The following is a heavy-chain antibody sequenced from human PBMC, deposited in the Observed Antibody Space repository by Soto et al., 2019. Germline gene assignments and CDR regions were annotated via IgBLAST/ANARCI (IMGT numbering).Heavy chain of an antibody. Sequence: PGGSLRLSCAASGFTFSNAWMSWVRQAPGKGLEWVGRIKSKTDGGTTDYAAPVKGRFTISRDDSKNTLYLQMNSLKTEGTAVYYCTTAGYYDSSGHYSPFDYWGQGTLVTVSS. D-gene: IGHD3-22*01. CDR2: IKSKTDGGTT. J-gene: IGHJ4*02. CDR1: GFTFSNAW. V-gene: IGHV3-15*01. CDR3: TTAGYYDSSGHYSPFDY.